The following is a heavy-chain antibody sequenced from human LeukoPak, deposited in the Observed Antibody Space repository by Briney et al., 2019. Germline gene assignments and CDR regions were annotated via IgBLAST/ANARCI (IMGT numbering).Heavy chain of an antibody. J-gene: IGHJ4*02. CDR3: ARGVQWLVPYFDY. D-gene: IGHD6-19*01. Sequence: KPSETLSLTCTVSGGSISSYYWSWIRQPPGKGLEWIGYIYYSGSTNYNPSLKSRVTISVDTSKNQFSLKLSSVTAADTAVYYCARGVQWLVPYFDYWGQGTLVTVSS. CDR2: IYYSGST. CDR1: GGSISSYY. V-gene: IGHV4-59*01.